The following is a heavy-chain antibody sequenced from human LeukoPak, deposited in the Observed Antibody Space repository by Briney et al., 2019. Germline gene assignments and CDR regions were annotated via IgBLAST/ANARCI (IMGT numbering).Heavy chain of an antibody. Sequence: GGSLRLSCAASGFTFSSSWMSWVRQAPGKGLEWVANINRDGREIYYVDSVKGRFTISRDNAKNSLYLQMNSLRAEDTAVYYCARDRDSYRSLDYWGQGTLVTVSS. D-gene: IGHD2-21*01. CDR2: INRDGREI. CDR1: GFTFSSSW. J-gene: IGHJ4*02. CDR3: ARDRDSYRSLDY. V-gene: IGHV3-7*01.